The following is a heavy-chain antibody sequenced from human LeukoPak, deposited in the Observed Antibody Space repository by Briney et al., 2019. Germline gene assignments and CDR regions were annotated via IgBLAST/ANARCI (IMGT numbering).Heavy chain of an antibody. V-gene: IGHV4-31*11. D-gene: IGHD3-9*01. CDR1: GGSISSGGYS. CDR2: IYYSGST. J-gene: IGHJ6*02. Sequence: PSETLSLTCAVSGGSISSGGYSWSWIRQPPGKGLEWIGYIYYSGSTYYNPSLKSRVTISVDTSKNQFSLKLSSVTAADTAVYYCARDRRYDILTGAPYYYYGMDVWGQGTTVTVSS. CDR3: ARDRRYDILTGAPYYYYGMDV.